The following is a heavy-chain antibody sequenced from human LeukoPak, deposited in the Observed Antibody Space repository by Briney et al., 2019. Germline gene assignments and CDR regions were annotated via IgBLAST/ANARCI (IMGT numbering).Heavy chain of an antibody. CDR1: GGSISSYY. D-gene: IGHD6-13*01. CDR3: ARDGLQQFGRHYFDY. J-gene: IGHJ4*02. CDR2: IFDSGRA. Sequence: SSETLSLTCTVSGGSISSYYWSWIRQPPGKGLEWIGYIFDSGRADYNPSLRSRVTITMAGSLNQFFLDLTSVTAADTAVYYCARDGLQQFGRHYFDYWGQGTLVTVSS. V-gene: IGHV4-59*01.